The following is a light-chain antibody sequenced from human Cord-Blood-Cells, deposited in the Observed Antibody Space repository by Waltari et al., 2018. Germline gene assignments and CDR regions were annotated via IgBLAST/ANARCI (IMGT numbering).Light chain of an antibody. Sequence: QSALTQPASVSGSPGPSITISCTGTSSDVGCYNYVSWYQQHPGKAPKLMIYDVSNRPSGVSNRFSGSKSGNTASLTISGLQAEDEADYYCSSYTSSSTYVFGTGTKVTVL. V-gene: IGLV2-14*01. J-gene: IGLJ1*01. CDR1: SSDVGCYNY. CDR3: SSYTSSSTYV. CDR2: DVS.